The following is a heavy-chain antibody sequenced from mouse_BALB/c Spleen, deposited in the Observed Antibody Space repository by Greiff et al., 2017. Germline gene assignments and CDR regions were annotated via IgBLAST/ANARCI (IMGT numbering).Heavy chain of an antibody. Sequence: VKLMESGAELVRPGTSVKVSCKASGYAFTNYLIEWVKQRPGQGLEWIGVINPGSGGTNYNEKFKGKATLTADKSSSTAYMQLSSLTSDDSAVYFCARQGRYEGYYFDYWGQGTTLTVSS. CDR3: ARQGRYEGYYFDY. CDR1: GYAFTNYL. V-gene: IGHV1-54*01. D-gene: IGHD2-14*01. CDR2: INPGSGGT. J-gene: IGHJ2*01.